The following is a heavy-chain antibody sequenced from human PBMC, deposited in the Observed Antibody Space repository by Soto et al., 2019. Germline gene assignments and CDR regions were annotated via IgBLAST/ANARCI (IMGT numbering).Heavy chain of an antibody. Sequence: EVQLLESGGGLVQPGGSLRLSCAASGFTFSSYAMSWVRQAPGKGLEWVSAISGSGGSTYYADSVKGRFTISRDNSKNTLYLQMNSLRAEDTAVYYCAKQKTPVLDPIDYYYGMDVWGQGTTVTVSS. V-gene: IGHV3-23*01. CDR2: ISGSGGST. CDR3: AKQKTPVLDPIDYYYGMDV. CDR1: GFTFSSYA. J-gene: IGHJ6*02.